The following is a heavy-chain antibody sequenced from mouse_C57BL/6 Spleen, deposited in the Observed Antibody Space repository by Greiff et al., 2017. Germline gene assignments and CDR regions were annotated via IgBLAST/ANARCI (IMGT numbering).Heavy chain of an antibody. CDR3: ARRGPDYYGSSDLLDY. J-gene: IGHJ2*01. Sequence: QVQLQQPGAELVKPGASVKLSCKASGYTFTSYWMHWVKQRPGQGLEWIGMIHPNSGSTNYNEKFKSKATLTVDKSSSTAYMQLSSLTSEDSAVYYCARRGPDYYGSSDLLDYWGQGTTLTVSS. D-gene: IGHD1-1*01. CDR1: GYTFTSYW. CDR2: IHPNSGST. V-gene: IGHV1-64*01.